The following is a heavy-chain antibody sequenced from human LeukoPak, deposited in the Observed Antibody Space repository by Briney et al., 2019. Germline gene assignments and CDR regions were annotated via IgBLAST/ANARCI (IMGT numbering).Heavy chain of an antibody. Sequence: PSETLSLTCTVSGGSISSSSYYWGWVRQPPGKGLEWIGSIYYSGSTYYNPSLKSRVTISVDTSKNQFSLKLSSVTAADTAVYYCAAEYSSSGGNWFDPWGQGTLVTVSS. D-gene: IGHD6-6*01. CDR2: IYYSGST. CDR1: GGSISSSSYY. CDR3: AAEYSSSGGNWFDP. V-gene: IGHV4-39*07. J-gene: IGHJ5*02.